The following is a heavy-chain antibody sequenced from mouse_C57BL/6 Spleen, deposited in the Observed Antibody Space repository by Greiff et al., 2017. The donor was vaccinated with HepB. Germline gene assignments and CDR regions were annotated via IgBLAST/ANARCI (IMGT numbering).Heavy chain of an antibody. CDR2: IHPNSGST. CDR1: GYTFTSYW. V-gene: IGHV1-64*01. CDR3: ARWEKSGLPYYAMDY. D-gene: IGHD3-2*02. Sequence: VKLQQPGAELVKPGASVKLSCKASGYTFTSYWMHWVKQRPGQGLEWIGMIHPNSGSTNYNEKFKSKATLTVDKSSSTAYMQLSSLTSEDSAVYYCARWEKSGLPYYAMDYWGQGTSVTVSS. J-gene: IGHJ4*01.